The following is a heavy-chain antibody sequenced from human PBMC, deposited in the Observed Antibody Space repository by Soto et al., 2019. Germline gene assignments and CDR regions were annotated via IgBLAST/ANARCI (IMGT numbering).Heavy chain of an antibody. CDR3: GVCLRSTSCPEDY. CDR1: GYTFTNYG. CDR2: ISAYNGNT. J-gene: IGHJ4*02. Sequence: ASVKASCKTSGYTFTNYGITWVRQAPGQGLEWMGWISAYNGNTNYAQKLQGRVTMNTDASTSTAYMELRSLRSDDTAVYYCGVCLRSTSCPEDYWGQGTPVTVSS. V-gene: IGHV1-18*01. D-gene: IGHD2-2*01.